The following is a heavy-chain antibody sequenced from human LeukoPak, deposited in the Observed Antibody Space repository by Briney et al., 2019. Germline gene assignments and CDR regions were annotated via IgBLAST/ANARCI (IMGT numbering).Heavy chain of an antibody. J-gene: IGHJ4*02. Sequence: PGGSLRLSCAVSGFTFSNFWMSWVRQAPGRGLEWVANIHPEGNEKYHVESVKGRFTISRDNPKNLLFLQMNGLRVEDTAVYYCARGDDFSGDHWGQGTLVTVSS. CDR3: ARGDDFSGDH. CDR2: IHPEGNEK. D-gene: IGHD1-1*01. V-gene: IGHV3-7*04. CDR1: GFTFSNFW.